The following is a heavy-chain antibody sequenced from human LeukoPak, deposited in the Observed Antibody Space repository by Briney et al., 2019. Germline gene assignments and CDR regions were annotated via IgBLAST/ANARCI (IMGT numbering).Heavy chain of an antibody. V-gene: IGHV3-23*01. D-gene: IGHD1-14*01. CDR3: AKGYYYTMDV. CDR2: ISVPAGNT. CDR1: GGSISSYY. J-gene: IGHJ6*02. Sequence: ETLSLTCTVSGGSISSYYWSWIRQPPGKGLEWVSGISVPAGNTHYADSVKGRFTISRDNSKNTLYLQMNSLRAEDTAVYYCAKGYYYTMDVWGQGTTVTVSS.